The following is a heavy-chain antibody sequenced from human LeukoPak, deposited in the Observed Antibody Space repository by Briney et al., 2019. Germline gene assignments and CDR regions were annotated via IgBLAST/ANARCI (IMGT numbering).Heavy chain of an antibody. D-gene: IGHD5-12*01. Sequence: KPSETPSLTCAVYGGSFSGYYWSWIRQPPGKGLEWIGEINHSGSTNYNPSLKSRVTISVDTSKNQFSLKLSSVTAADTAVYYCAGGYSGYDIIFDYWGQGTLVTVSS. CDR3: AGGYSGYDIIFDY. CDR1: GGSFSGYY. CDR2: INHSGST. J-gene: IGHJ4*02. V-gene: IGHV4-34*01.